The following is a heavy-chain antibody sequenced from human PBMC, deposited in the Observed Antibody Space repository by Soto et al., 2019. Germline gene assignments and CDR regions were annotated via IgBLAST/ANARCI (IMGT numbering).Heavy chain of an antibody. CDR1: GFTFSSYS. CDR3: ARHPERIAEIGWFDP. D-gene: IGHD6-13*01. CDR2: ISSSSSTI. J-gene: IGHJ5*02. V-gene: IGHV3-48*01. Sequence: EVQLVESGGGLVQPGGSLRLSCAAYGFTFSSYSMNWVRQAPGKGLEWVSYISSSSSTIYYADSVKGRFTISRDNANNSLYLQMNSLRAEETAVYYCARHPERIAEIGWFDPWGQGTLVTVSS.